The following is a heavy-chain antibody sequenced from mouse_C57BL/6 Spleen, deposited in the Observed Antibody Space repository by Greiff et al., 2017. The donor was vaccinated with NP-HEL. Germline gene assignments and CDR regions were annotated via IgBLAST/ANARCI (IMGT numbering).Heavy chain of an antibody. Sequence: VKLVESGAELVKPGASVKISCKASGYAFSSYWMNWVKQRPGKGLEWIGQIYPGDGDTNYNGKFKGKATLTADKSSSTAYMQLSSLTSEDSAVYFCARYYGSSPFAYWGQGTLVTVSA. D-gene: IGHD1-1*01. CDR2: IYPGDGDT. J-gene: IGHJ3*01. CDR1: GYAFSSYW. CDR3: ARYYGSSPFAY. V-gene: IGHV1-80*01.